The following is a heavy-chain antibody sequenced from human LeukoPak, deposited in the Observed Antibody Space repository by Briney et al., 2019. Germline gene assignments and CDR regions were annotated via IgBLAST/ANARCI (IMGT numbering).Heavy chain of an antibody. D-gene: IGHD3-22*01. CDR2: INPNSGGT. J-gene: IGHJ4*02. V-gene: IGHV1-2*02. CDR3: ARAYYYDSSLDY. Sequence: ASVKVSCKASGYTFTGYYMHWVRQAPGQGLEWMGWINPNSGGTNYAQKFQGRVTMTRDTSISTAYMELSRLRSDDTAVYYCARAYYYDSSLDYWGQGTLVTVSS. CDR1: GYTFTGYY.